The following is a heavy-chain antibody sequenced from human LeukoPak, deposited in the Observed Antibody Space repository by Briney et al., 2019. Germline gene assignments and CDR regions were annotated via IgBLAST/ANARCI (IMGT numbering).Heavy chain of an antibody. CDR3: AKGTDSSGWRNWFDP. CDR1: GFTFSSYA. J-gene: IGHJ5*02. Sequence: GGSPRLSCAASGFTFSSYAMSWVRQAPGKGLEWVSAISGSGGSTYYADSVKGRFTISRDNSKNTLYLQMNSLRAEDTAVYYCAKGTDSSGWRNWFDPWGQGTLVTVSS. D-gene: IGHD6-19*01. CDR2: ISGSGGST. V-gene: IGHV3-23*01.